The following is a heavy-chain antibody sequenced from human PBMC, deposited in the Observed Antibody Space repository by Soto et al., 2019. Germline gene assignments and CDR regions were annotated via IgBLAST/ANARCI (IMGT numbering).Heavy chain of an antibody. CDR3: ARERDHYSYAYGIDF. D-gene: IGHD5-12*01. CDR1: GYTFTRFA. CDR2: INAVNGNT. J-gene: IGHJ4*02. V-gene: IGHV1-3*01. Sequence: QVLLVQSGAEVRKPGASVKFSCKASGYTFTRFAIHWVRQAPGQGLEWMGWINAVNGNTRYSQKLQGRATLDLDTSADTAYMEVSSLTSGDTSTYYGARERDHYSYAYGIDFWGQGTLLPVSS.